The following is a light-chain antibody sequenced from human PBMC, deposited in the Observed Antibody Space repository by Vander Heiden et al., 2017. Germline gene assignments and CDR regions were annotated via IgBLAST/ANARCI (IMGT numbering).Light chain of an antibody. CDR3: LQRSNSGIT. V-gene: IGKV3-11*01. CDR2: DAS. CDR1: QSVSSY. Sequence: EIVLTQSPATLSLSPGERATLSCRASQSVSSYLAWYQQKPGQAPRLLIYDASNRATGIPARFSGSGSGTDFTLTISSLEPEDFAVYYCLQRSNSGITFGPGTRLEIK. J-gene: IGKJ5*01.